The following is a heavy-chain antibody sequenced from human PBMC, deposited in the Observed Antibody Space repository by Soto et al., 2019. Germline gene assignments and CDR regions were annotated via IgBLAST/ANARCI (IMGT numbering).Heavy chain of an antibody. Sequence: EVQVLESGGGLVQPGGSLRLSCAASGFTFNKYAMSWVRQAPGKGLEWVSSISGSGGSTYYADSVKGRFTISRDNSKNTLYLQMNSLRAEDTALYYCAKESAKDGSHFDYWGQGTLVTVSS. CDR2: ISGSGGST. V-gene: IGHV3-23*01. CDR1: GFTFNKYA. D-gene: IGHD1-1*01. CDR3: AKESAKDGSHFDY. J-gene: IGHJ4*02.